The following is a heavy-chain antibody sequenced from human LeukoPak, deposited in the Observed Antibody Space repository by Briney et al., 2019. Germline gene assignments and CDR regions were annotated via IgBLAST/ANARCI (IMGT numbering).Heavy chain of an antibody. J-gene: IGHJ4*02. CDR1: GYTFTGFG. CDR3: ARGYSYGYDFDY. V-gene: IGHV1-2*02. CDR2: INPNSGGT. D-gene: IGHD5-18*01. Sequence: GASVKVSCKASGYTFTGFGISWVRQAPGQGLEWMGWINPNSGGTNYAQKFQGRVTMTRDTSISTAYMELSRLRSDDTAVYYCARGYSYGYDFDYWGQGTLVTVSS.